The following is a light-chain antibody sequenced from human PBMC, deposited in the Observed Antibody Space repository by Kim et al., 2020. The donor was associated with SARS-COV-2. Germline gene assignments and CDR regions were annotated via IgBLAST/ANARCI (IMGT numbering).Light chain of an antibody. CDR3: QTWGTGIRV. J-gene: IGLJ2*01. CDR2: LNSDGSH. CDR1: SGHSSYA. V-gene: IGLV4-69*01. Sequence: SVKLTCTPSSGHSSYAIAWHQQQPEKGPRYLMKLNSDGSHSKGDGIPDRFSGSSSGAERYLTISSLQSEDEADYYCQTWGTGIRVFGGGTQLTV.